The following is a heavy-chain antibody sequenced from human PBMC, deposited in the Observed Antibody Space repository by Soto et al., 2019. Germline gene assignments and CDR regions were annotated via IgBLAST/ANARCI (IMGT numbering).Heavy chain of an antibody. J-gene: IGHJ4*02. CDR2: IYYSGST. D-gene: IGHD3-10*01. Sequence: SETLSLTCTVSGGSISSYYWSWIRQPPGKGLEWIGYIYYSGSTNYNPSLKSRVTTSVDTSKNQFSLKLSSVTAADTAVYYCARTPNYYGSGSLASFDYWGQGTLVTVSS. CDR3: ARTPNYYGSGSLASFDY. CDR1: GGSISSYY. V-gene: IGHV4-59*08.